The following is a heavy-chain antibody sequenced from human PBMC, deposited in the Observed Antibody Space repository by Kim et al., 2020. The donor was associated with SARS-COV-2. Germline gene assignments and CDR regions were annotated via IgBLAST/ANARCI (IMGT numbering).Heavy chain of an antibody. CDR1: GGSFSGYY. D-gene: IGHD5-12*01. J-gene: IGHJ4*02. CDR3: ARGSEISGYDTPSFDY. Sequence: SETLSLTCAVYGGSFSGYYWSWIRQPPGKGLEWIGEINHSGSTNYNPSLKSRVTISVDTSKNQFSLKLSSVTAADTAVYYCARGSEISGYDTPSFDYWGQGTLVTVSS. CDR2: INHSGST. V-gene: IGHV4-34*01.